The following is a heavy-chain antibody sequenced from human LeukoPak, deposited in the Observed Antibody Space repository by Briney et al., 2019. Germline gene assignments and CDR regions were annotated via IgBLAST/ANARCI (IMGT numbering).Heavy chain of an antibody. CDR3: AREDGGGAFDI. V-gene: IGHV4-59*01. CDR1: GGSISSYN. D-gene: IGHD2-21*01. J-gene: IGHJ3*02. Sequence: SETLSLTCTVSGGSISSYNWSWIRQPPGKGLEWIGYIYYSGSTNYNPSLKSRVTISVDTSKNQFSLKLSSVTAADTAVYYCAREDGGGAFDIWGQGTMVTVSS. CDR2: IYYSGST.